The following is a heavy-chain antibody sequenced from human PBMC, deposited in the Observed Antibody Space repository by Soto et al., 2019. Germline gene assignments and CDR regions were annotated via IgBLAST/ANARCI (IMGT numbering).Heavy chain of an antibody. CDR2: IGTAGDT. CDR3: ARSPGYYMDV. J-gene: IGHJ6*03. V-gene: IGHV3-13*01. Sequence: PSETLSLSCAASGFTFSSYDMHWVRQATGKGLEWVSAIGTAGDTYYPGSVKGRFTISRENAKNSLYLQMNSLRAGDTAVYYCARSPGYYMDVWGKGTTVTVSS. CDR1: GFTFSSYD.